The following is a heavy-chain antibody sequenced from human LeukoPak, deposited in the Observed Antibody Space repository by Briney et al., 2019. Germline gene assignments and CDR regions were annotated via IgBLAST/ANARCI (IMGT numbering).Heavy chain of an antibody. V-gene: IGHV3-23*01. CDR1: GFTLSSYG. Sequence: GGSLRLSCAASGFTLSSYGMSWVRQAPGKGLEWVSAIGGRDGSTYYADSLKGRFTISRDNSKNTLYVQMNSLRAEDTAVYYCAKGHYYGSGSLDYWGQGTLVTVSS. CDR2: IGGRDGST. CDR3: AKGHYYGSGSLDY. D-gene: IGHD3-10*01. J-gene: IGHJ4*02.